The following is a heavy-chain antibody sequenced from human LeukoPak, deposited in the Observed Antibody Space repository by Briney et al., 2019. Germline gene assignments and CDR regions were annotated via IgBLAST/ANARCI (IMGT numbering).Heavy chain of an antibody. D-gene: IGHD1-7*01. CDR1: GYTFTGYS. CDR2: IYPNSGGT. CDR3: AREFPRTRGFDH. V-gene: IGHV1-2*02. Sequence: GASVKVSCKASGYTFTGYSMHWVRQAPGQGLEWMGWIYPNSGGTGYAQNFQGRVTMTWDTSITTAYKELNRLTPDDTAVYYCAREFPRTRGFDHWGQGSLVTVSS. J-gene: IGHJ4*02.